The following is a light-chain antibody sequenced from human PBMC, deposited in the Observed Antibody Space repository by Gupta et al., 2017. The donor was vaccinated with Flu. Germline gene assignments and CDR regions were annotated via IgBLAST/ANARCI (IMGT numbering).Light chain of an antibody. CDR1: LSIGIS. CDR2: GAS. Sequence: PSLLAASVGDRVTITCRASLSIGISLNWYQQKPGKAPKLLIYGASTLQTGVPSRFSGRGSGADFSLTISTLQPEDFATYFCQQIYISPPTFGEGTVVDIK. CDR3: QQIYISPPT. V-gene: IGKV1-39*01. J-gene: IGKJ4*01.